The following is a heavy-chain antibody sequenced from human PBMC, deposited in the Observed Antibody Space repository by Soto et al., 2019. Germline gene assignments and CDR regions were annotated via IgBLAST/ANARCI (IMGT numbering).Heavy chain of an antibody. D-gene: IGHD6-19*01. CDR3: AKDTLGASIAVIGYFDY. CDR2: ISGSGVST. Sequence: PGGSLRLSCAASGFTFSSYAMSWVRQAPGKGLEWVSAISGSGVSTYYADSVKGRFTISRDNSKNTLYLQMNSLRAEDTAVYYCAKDTLGASIAVIGYFDYWGQGPMVTV. V-gene: IGHV3-23*01. J-gene: IGHJ4*02. CDR1: GFTFSSYA.